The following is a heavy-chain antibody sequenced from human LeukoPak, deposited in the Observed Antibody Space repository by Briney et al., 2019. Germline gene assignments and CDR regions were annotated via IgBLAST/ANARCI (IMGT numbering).Heavy chain of an antibody. J-gene: IGHJ4*02. CDR1: GFTFSNYA. Sequence: QPGGSLRLSCAASGFTFSNYAMHWVRQAPGKGLEWVSAITGSGDKTYYADSVKGRFSLSRDNSKNTLYLQMNSLTDEDTAVYHCARGQFYYGSGTFYPMDSWGQGTLVTVSS. CDR3: ARGQFYYGSGTFYPMDS. CDR2: ITGSGDKT. D-gene: IGHD3-10*01. V-gene: IGHV3-23*01.